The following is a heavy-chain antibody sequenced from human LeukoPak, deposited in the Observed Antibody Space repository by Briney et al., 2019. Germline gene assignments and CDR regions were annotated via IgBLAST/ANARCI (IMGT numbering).Heavy chain of an antibody. CDR3: AHRLGAAAGEYFQH. V-gene: IGHV2-5*02. D-gene: IGHD6-13*01. CDR1: GFSLSTSGVG. Sequence: SGPTLVKPTQTLXLTCTFSGFSLSTSGVGVGWIRQPPGKALEWLALIYWDDDKRYSPSLKSRLTITKDTSKNQVVLTMTNMDPVDTATYYCAHRLGAAAGEYFQHWGQGTLVTVSS. J-gene: IGHJ1*01. CDR2: IYWDDDK.